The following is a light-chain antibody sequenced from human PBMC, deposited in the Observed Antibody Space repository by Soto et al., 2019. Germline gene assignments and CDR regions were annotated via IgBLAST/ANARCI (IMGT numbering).Light chain of an antibody. CDR3: QQRSSWPVT. V-gene: IGKV3-11*01. CDR2: DAS. CDR1: QSVSSS. J-gene: IGKJ4*01. Sequence: EIVLTQSPATLSLSPGERATLSCRASQSVSSSLAWYQQKPGQAPRILIYDASNRATGIPARFSGSGSGTDFTLTISSLEPEDFAVYYCQQRSSWPVTFGGGTKVEIK.